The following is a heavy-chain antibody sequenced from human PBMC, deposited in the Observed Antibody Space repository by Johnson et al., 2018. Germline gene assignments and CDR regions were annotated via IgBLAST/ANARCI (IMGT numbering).Heavy chain of an antibody. D-gene: IGHD1-26*01. J-gene: IGHJ6*03. CDR1: GGSISSYY. V-gene: IGHV4-59*01. CDR3: ARGRLGRGDGTGPYMDV. Sequence: VQLQQWGAGLLKPSETLSLTCTVSGGSISSYYWSWIRQPPGKGLEWIGYIYYSGSTNYNPSLKSRVTISVDTSKNQFSLKLSSVTAADTAVYYCARGRLGRGDGTGPYMDVWGKGTTVTVSS. CDR2: IYYSGST.